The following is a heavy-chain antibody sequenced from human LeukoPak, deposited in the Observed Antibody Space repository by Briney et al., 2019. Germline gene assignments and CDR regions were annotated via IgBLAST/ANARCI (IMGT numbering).Heavy chain of an antibody. CDR3: ARSLWTSLSIPYYFDS. CDR1: GFSFSDYW. V-gene: IGHV3-74*01. CDR2: VDNDGTDT. Sequence: GGSLRLSCAASGFSFSDYWMHWVRQAPGKGLVWVSHVDNDGTDTTYADSVKGRFIISRDNAKNTLYLQMNSLTPEDTAVYYCARSLWTSLSIPYYFDSWGQGTLVTVSS. J-gene: IGHJ4*02. D-gene: IGHD3/OR15-3a*01.